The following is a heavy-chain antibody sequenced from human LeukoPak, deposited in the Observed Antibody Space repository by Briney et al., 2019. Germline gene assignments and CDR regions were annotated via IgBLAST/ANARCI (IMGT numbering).Heavy chain of an antibody. Sequence: HRASVKVSCKASGYTFTGYHMHWVRQAPGQGLEWMGWINPNSGGTNYAQKFQGRVTLTRDKTISTVYMELTRLRSDDTAVYYCAGTYCSGENCYSPTALGYWGQGTLVTVSS. CDR3: AGTYCSGENCYSPTALGY. J-gene: IGHJ4*02. CDR2: INPNSGGT. V-gene: IGHV1-2*02. CDR1: GYTFTGYH. D-gene: IGHD2-15*01.